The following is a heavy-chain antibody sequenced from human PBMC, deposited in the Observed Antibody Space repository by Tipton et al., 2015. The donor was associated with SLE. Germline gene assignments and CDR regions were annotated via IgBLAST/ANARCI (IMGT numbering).Heavy chain of an antibody. D-gene: IGHD4-17*01. Sequence: GSLRLSCAASGFSFDTHYISWVRQAPGKGLEWVSVIYSAGRTYYADSVKGRFIISRDNSKNTLYLQMSSLRAEDTAVYFCTTVTTQSNWFDPWGQGTLVTVSS. CDR2: IYSAGRT. CDR1: GFSFDTHY. V-gene: IGHV3-53*01. CDR3: TTVTTQSNWFDP. J-gene: IGHJ5*02.